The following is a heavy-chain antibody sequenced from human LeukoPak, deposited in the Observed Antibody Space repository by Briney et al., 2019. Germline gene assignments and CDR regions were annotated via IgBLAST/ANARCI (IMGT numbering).Heavy chain of an antibody. J-gene: IGHJ6*03. V-gene: IGHV4-59*01. CDR2: IYYSGST. D-gene: IGHD5-18*01. CDR3: ARVGRGYSYGPPPNYYYYYYMDV. Sequence: ASETLSLTCTVSGGSISSYYWSWIRQSPGKGLEWIGYIYYSGSTNYNPSLKSRVTTSVDTSKNQFSLKLSSVTAADTAVYYCARVGRGYSYGPPPNYYYYYYMDVWGKGTTVTVSS. CDR1: GGSISSYY.